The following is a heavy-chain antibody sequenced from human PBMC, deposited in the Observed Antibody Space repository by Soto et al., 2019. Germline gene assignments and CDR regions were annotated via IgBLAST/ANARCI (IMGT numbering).Heavy chain of an antibody. J-gene: IGHJ4*02. V-gene: IGHV4-31*02. D-gene: IGHD3-10*01. CDR2: TYYRGNT. CDR3: ARGGSGTYHV. CDR1: DDSITGGGYF. Sequence: QVQLQESGPGLVKPSQTLTLTCTVSDDSITGGGYFWTWIRQLPGKGLEWLGSTYYRGNTFYHPSLTSRGTLSLDPSQRRVSLRVHSVTAADTAIYFCARGGSGTYHVWGQGTLVIVSS.